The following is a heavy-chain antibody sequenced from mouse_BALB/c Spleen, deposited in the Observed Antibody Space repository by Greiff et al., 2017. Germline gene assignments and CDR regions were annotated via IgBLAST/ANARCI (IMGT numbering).Heavy chain of an antibody. CDR3: ARHDYDNFDY. V-gene: IGHV5-12-1*01. CDR2: ISSGGGST. D-gene: IGHD2-4*01. CDR1: GFAFSSYG. Sequence: EVQLVESGGGLVKPGGSLKLSCAASGFAFSSYGMSWVRQTPEKRLEWVAYISSGGGSTYYPDTVKGRFTISRDNAKNTLYLQMSSLKSEDTAMYYCARHDYDNFDYWGQGTTLTVSS. J-gene: IGHJ2*01.